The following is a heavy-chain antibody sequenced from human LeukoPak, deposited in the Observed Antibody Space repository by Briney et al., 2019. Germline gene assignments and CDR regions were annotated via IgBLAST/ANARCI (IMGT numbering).Heavy chain of an antibody. Sequence: GGSLRLSCVASGFTFSTYAMTWVRQAPGKGLEWVANIKPDGSEEYYVDSVKGRFSISRDNAKNSLYLQMNSLRGEDTAVYYCATHYDWTFDCWGQGTLVTVSS. CDR2: IKPDGSEE. J-gene: IGHJ4*02. CDR1: GFTFSTYA. CDR3: ATHYDWTFDC. V-gene: IGHV3-7*01. D-gene: IGHD1-1*01.